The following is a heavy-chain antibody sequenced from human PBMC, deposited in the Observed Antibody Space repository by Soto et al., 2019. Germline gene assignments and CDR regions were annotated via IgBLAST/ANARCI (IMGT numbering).Heavy chain of an antibody. V-gene: IGHV1-8*01. Sequence: ASVKVSCKSSGYTFTSYDINWVRQATGQGLEWMGWMNPNSGNTGYAQKFQGRVTMTRNTSVSTAYMELSSLRSEDTAVYYCARWPPDYDFWSGYYNQRYGMDVWGQGTTVTVSS. J-gene: IGHJ6*02. D-gene: IGHD3-3*01. CDR3: ARWPPDYDFWSGYYNQRYGMDV. CDR1: GYTFTSYD. CDR2: MNPNSGNT.